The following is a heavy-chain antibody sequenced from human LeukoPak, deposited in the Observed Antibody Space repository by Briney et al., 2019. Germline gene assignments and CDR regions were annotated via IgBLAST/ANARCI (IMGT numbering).Heavy chain of an antibody. CDR1: GGSVSSGSYY. V-gene: IGHV4-61*01. J-gene: IGHJ6*02. D-gene: IGHD3-16*01. Sequence: SETLSLTCTVSGGSVSSGSYYWSWIRQPPGKGLEWIGYIYYSGSTNYNPSLKSRVTISIDTSKNQFSLKLSSVTAADTAVYYCARDRPDYDYYSMDVWGQGTTVTVSS. CDR3: ARDRPDYDYYSMDV. CDR2: IYYSGST.